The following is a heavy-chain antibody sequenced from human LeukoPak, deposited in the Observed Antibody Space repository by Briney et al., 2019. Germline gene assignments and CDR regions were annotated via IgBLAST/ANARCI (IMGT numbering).Heavy chain of an antibody. CDR2: ISSSSSYI. J-gene: IGHJ4*02. CDR3: ARLDSSSWYVDY. CDR1: GFTFSSYA. Sequence: GGSLRLSCAASGFTFSSYAMHWVRQAPGKGLEWVSSISSSSSYIYYTDSVKGRFTISRDNAKNSLYLQMNSLRAEDTAVYYCARLDSSSWYVDYWGQGTLVTVSS. D-gene: IGHD6-13*01. V-gene: IGHV3-21*01.